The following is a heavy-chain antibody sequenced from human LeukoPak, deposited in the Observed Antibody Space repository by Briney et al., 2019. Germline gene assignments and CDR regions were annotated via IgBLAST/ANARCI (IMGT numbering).Heavy chain of an antibody. CDR3: AKEISSGWSGAFDY. V-gene: IGHV3-9*01. CDR2: ISWNSGTI. CDR1: GFSFDDYA. D-gene: IGHD6-19*01. J-gene: IGHJ4*02. Sequence: GGSLRLSCAASGFSFDDYAMHWVRQAPGKGLEWVSGISWNSGTIGYADSVKGRFTISRDNAKNSLYLRMNSLRAEDTALYYCAKEISSGWSGAFDYWGQGTLVTVSS.